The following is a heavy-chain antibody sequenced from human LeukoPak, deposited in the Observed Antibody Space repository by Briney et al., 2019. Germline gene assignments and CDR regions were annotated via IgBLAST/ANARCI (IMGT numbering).Heavy chain of an antibody. CDR1: GFTFSSYS. CDR2: ISSSSTNI. D-gene: IGHD1-26*01. J-gene: IGHJ4*02. Sequence: PGGSLRLYCGASGFTFSSYSMIWVRHAPVPGLDFGSFISSSSTNIYYADSVKGRFTISRDNAKNSLYLQMNSLRAEDTAVYYCARDSGTYLGYFDYWGQGTLVTVSS. CDR3: ARDSGTYLGYFDY. V-gene: IGHV3-21*01.